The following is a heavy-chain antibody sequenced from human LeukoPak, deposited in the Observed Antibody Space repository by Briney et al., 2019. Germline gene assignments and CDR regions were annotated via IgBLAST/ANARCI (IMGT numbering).Heavy chain of an antibody. CDR1: GFIFSNYA. CDR2: ISYDGSNK. Sequence: QPGRSLRLSCAASGFIFSNYAMHWVRQARGKGLEWVAVISYDGSNKYYADSVKGRFTISRDNSKNTLYLQMNSLRAEDTAVYYCAREGDAGAYFDYWGQGTLVTVSS. CDR3: AREGDAGAYFDY. V-gene: IGHV3-30-3*01. D-gene: IGHD1-14*01. J-gene: IGHJ4*02.